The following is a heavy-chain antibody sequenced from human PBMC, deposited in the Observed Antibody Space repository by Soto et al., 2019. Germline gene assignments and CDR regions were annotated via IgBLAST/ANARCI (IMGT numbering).Heavy chain of an antibody. CDR3: AKEFSSSASDDYYYYGMDV. J-gene: IGHJ6*02. V-gene: IGHV6-1*01. Sequence: SQTLSLTRGISGDSVSSNTAAWNWIRQSPSRGLEWLGRTYYRSKWYNDYAISVKSRVTITPDTSKNQFSLQLNSVTPDDTAVYYCAKEFSSSASDDYYYYGMDVWGQGTTVTVSS. D-gene: IGHD6-6*01. CDR1: GDSVSSNTAA. CDR2: TYYRSKWYN.